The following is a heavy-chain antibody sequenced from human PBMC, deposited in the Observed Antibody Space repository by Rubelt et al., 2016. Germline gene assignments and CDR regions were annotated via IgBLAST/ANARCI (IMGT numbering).Heavy chain of an antibody. Sequence: QVQLQQWGAGLLKPSETLSLTCAVYGESFSGYYWNWIRQPPGKGPEWIGRINHRGSTSYNASLKSRVTISADTSKKQFARKLNVVTAADTALLYGARTIAGPLGVAFDIWGQGTMVTVSS. CDR2: INHRGST. J-gene: IGHJ3*02. V-gene: IGHV4-34*01. CDR1: GESFSGYY. D-gene: IGHD1-14*01. CDR3: ARTIAGPLGVAFDI.